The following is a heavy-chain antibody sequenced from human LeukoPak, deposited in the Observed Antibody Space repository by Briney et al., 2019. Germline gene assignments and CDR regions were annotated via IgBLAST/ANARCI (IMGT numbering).Heavy chain of an antibody. V-gene: IGHV3-48*01. J-gene: IGHJ4*02. CDR1: GFTFSSYN. D-gene: IGHD3-10*01. Sequence: PGGSLRLSCAASGFTFSSYNVNWVRQAPGEGLEWVSYISTTSTIFYADSVRGRFTISRDNAKNSLYLQMNSLRAEDTAVYYCARELRGENFDFWGQGTLVTVSA. CDR3: ARELRGENFDF. CDR2: ISTTSTI.